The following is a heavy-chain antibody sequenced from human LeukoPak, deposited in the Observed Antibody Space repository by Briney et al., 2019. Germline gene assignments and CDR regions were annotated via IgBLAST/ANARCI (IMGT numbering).Heavy chain of an antibody. CDR3: ARGLYFGVVMDFDY. J-gene: IGHJ4*02. D-gene: IGHD3-3*01. CDR2: INPYNGNT. Sequence: ASVKVSCKASGYTFTSYGISWVRQAPGQGLEWMGWINPYNGNTNYAQKLQGRVTMTTDTSTSTAYMELRSLRSDDTAVYYRARGLYFGVVMDFDYWGQGTLVTVSS. CDR1: GYTFTSYG. V-gene: IGHV1-18*01.